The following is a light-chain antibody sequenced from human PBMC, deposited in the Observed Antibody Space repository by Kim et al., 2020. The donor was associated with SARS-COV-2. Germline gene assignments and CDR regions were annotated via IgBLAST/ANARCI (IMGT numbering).Light chain of an antibody. Sequence: QTVVTQVPCLTVSPGVTVTLTCAPSIGAVTSGYYPNWFHQKPGQAPRALIYSTSNKHSGPPARFSGSLLGGKAALTLSGVQAEDEAEYYCLLYYGGAQLVFGGGTQLTVL. V-gene: IGLV7-43*01. J-gene: IGLJ2*01. CDR3: LLYYGGAQLV. CDR2: STS. CDR1: IGAVTSGYY.